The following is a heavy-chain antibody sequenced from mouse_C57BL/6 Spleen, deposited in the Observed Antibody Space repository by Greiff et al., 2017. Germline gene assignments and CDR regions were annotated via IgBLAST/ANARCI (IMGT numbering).Heavy chain of an antibody. CDR1: GNTFTSYW. Sequence: QVQLQQPGAELVKPGASVKLSCKASGNTFTSYWMHWVKQRPGQGLEWIGMIHPNSGSTNYNEKFKSKATLTVDKSSSTAYMQLSSLTSEDSAVYYCAREGGSLFAYWGQGTLVTVSA. V-gene: IGHV1-64*01. J-gene: IGHJ3*01. CDR2: IHPNSGST. CDR3: AREGGSLFAY.